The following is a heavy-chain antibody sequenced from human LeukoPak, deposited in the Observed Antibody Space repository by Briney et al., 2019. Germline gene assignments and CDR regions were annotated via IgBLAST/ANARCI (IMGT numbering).Heavy chain of an antibody. CDR3: AGDGGSAWFLDY. J-gene: IGHJ4*02. D-gene: IGHD6-19*01. V-gene: IGHV3-23*01. CDR1: ELTFNYYG. Sequence: PGGSLRLSCAASELTFNYYGMSWVRQAPGKGLEWVSGISGSGGSTYYADSVKGRFTISRDNSKNTLYLQMNSLRAEDTAVYYCAGDGGSAWFLDYWGQGTLVTVSS. CDR2: ISGSGGST.